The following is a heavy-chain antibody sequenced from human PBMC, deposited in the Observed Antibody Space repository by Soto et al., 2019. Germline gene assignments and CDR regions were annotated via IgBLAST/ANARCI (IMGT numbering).Heavy chain of an antibody. J-gene: IGHJ5*02. D-gene: IGHD3-22*01. Sequence: QVQLEESGGGVVQPGRSLRLSCGASGFPFSRYEIHWVRQVPGRGLEWVALISHDGSNKYYVDSVKGRFIISRDNSKKKVYLQMNSLRTEDTVLYYCANDADFDTRNLHLWGQGTLVTVSS. CDR1: GFPFSRYE. CDR3: ANDADFDTRNLHL. CDR2: ISHDGSNK. V-gene: IGHV3-30*18.